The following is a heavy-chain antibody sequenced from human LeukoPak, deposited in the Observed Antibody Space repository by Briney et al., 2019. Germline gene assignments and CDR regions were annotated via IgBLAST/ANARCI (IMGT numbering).Heavy chain of an antibody. CDR2: FDPEDGET. D-gene: IGHD3-22*01. CDR3: ARLPITMIVVVIEGGGLDY. Sequence: ASVKVSCKVSGYTLTELSMHWVRQAPGKGLEWMGGFDPEDGETIYAQKFQGRVTMTEDTSTDTAYMELRSLRSDDTAVYYCARLPITMIVVVIEGGGLDYWDQGTLVTVSS. CDR1: GYTLTELS. V-gene: IGHV1-24*01. J-gene: IGHJ4*02.